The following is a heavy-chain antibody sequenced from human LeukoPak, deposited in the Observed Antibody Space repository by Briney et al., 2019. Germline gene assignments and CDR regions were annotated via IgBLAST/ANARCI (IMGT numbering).Heavy chain of an antibody. Sequence: SETLSLTCTVSGGSISSSLYYWGWIRQPPGNGLEWIGSIYHTGTTHYNPSLESRVTISVDMSKNQFFLKLSSVTAADTAVYYCARPFCGGDCSPLGDWGQGTLVTVSS. J-gene: IGHJ4*02. D-gene: IGHD2-21*02. CDR2: IYHTGTT. V-gene: IGHV4-39*01. CDR1: GGSISSSLYY. CDR3: ARPFCGGDCSPLGD.